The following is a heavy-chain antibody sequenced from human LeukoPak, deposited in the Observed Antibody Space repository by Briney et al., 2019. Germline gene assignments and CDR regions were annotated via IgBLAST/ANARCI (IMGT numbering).Heavy chain of an antibody. CDR1: GFTFTDYY. D-gene: IGHD6-19*01. Sequence: GGSLRLSCVASGFTFTDYYMTWIRQAPGKGLEWVGRIKSKTDGGTTDYAAPVKGRFTISRDDSKNTLYLQMNSLRAEDTAVYYCANPKAVAGTLDYWGQGTLVTVSS. CDR2: IKSKTDGGTT. CDR3: ANPKAVAGTLDY. J-gene: IGHJ4*02. V-gene: IGHV3-15*01.